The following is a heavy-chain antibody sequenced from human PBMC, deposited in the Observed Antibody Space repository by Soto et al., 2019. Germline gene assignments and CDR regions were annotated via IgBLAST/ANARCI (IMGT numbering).Heavy chain of an antibody. D-gene: IGHD1-7*01. J-gene: IGHJ4*02. CDR2: ISSGASLI. CDR3: ARVTNWNYDY. Sequence: PGGSLRLSCAASGLTFSDYYMTWIRQSPGKGLEWVSYISSGASLIFYADAVKGRFTISRDNSRNSLYLQMNSLRAEDTAVYYCARVTNWNYDYWGRGTLVTVSS. CDR1: GLTFSDYY. V-gene: IGHV3-11*01.